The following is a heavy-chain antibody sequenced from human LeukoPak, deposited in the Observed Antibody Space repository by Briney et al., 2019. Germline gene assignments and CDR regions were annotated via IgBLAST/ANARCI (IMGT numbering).Heavy chain of an antibody. J-gene: IGHJ4*02. V-gene: IGHV3-23*01. CDR1: GFTFSSYA. D-gene: IGHD6-13*01. Sequence: SGGSLRLSCAASGFTFSSYAVSWVRQAPGKGLEWVSAISGSGGSTYYADSVKGRFTISRDNSKNTLYLQMNSLRAEDTAVYYCAKVRGQQLRLGYFDYWGQGTLVTVSS. CDR2: ISGSGGST. CDR3: AKVRGQQLRLGYFDY.